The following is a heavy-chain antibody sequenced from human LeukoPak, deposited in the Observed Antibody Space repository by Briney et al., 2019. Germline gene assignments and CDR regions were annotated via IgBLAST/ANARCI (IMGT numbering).Heavy chain of an antibody. V-gene: IGHV4-30-2*01. CDR2: VYHNGNL. J-gene: IGHJ4*02. CDR1: GGSISSGTYS. Sequence: PSETLSLTCAVSGGSISSGTYSGSWIRQPPGKGLEWIGYVYHNGNLYYHPSLKSRVTISVDRSKNQFSLNLKFVTAADTAVYYCAREGEPYGFDYWGQGTLVTVSS. D-gene: IGHD3-10*01. CDR3: AREGEPYGFDY.